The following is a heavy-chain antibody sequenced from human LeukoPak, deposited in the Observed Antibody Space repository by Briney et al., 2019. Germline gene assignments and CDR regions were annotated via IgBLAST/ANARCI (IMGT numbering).Heavy chain of an antibody. V-gene: IGHV3-23*01. CDR1: GFTFSDYY. J-gene: IGHJ6*03. Sequence: GGSLRLSCAASGFTFSDYYMSWIRQAPGGGLEWVSAISGSGDTTYHADSVKGRFTISRDNSENRLSLQMDSLRAEDTAVYFCAKDTTAWWYHRAYMDVWGKGTTVTVSS. CDR3: AKDTTAWWYHRAYMDV. D-gene: IGHD2-15*01. CDR2: ISGSGDTT.